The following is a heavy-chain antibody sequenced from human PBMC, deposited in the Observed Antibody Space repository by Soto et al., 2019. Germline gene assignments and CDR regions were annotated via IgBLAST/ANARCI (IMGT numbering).Heavy chain of an antibody. J-gene: IGHJ4*02. V-gene: IGHV3-48*03. D-gene: IGHD3-22*01. Sequence: GGSLRLSCAASGFTFSSYEMNWVRQAPGEGLEWVSYISSSGSTIYYADSVKGRFTISRDNAKNSLYLQMNSLRAEDTAVYYCASPHYYDSSGYSFDYWGQGTLVTVSS. CDR1: GFTFSSYE. CDR2: ISSSGSTI. CDR3: ASPHYYDSSGYSFDY.